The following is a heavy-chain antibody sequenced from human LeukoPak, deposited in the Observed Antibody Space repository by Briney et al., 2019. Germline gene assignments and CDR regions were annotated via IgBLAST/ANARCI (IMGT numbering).Heavy chain of an antibody. D-gene: IGHD1-1*01. CDR1: GGSISSYY. CDR3: ARLPPGTFDY. Sequence: SETLSLTCTVSGGSISSYYWGWTRQPPGKGLEWIGTIYYSGSTYYNPSLKSRVSISVDMSKNQFSLKLSSVTAADTAVYYCARLPPGTFDYWGQGILVTVSS. V-gene: IGHV4-39*01. J-gene: IGHJ4*02. CDR2: IYYSGST.